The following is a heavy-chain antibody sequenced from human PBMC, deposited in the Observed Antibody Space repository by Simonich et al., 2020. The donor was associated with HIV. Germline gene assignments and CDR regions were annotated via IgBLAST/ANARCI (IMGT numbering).Heavy chain of an antibody. CDR1: GYTFSGHY. D-gene: IGHD6-19*01. CDR3: ARGDWVYSSGWSRNI. J-gene: IGHJ3*02. Sequence: QVQLVQSGAEVKQPGASVMVSCKASGYTFSGHYMPWVRQAPGQGLEWIGLNNPNSGGTNYAHKFQGRVTMTRDTSISTTYMERSRLRLDDTAMYYCARGDWVYSSGWSRNIWGQGTMVTVSS. CDR2: NNPNSGGT. V-gene: IGHV1-2*06.